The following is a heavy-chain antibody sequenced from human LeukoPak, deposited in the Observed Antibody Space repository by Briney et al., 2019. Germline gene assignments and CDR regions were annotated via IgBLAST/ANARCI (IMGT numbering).Heavy chain of an antibody. CDR2: IYHSGST. CDR3: ARDWAEVYYDYVWGSYRPDAFDI. Sequence: SETLSLTCTVSGYSISSGYYWGWIRPPPGKGLGWFWSIYHSGSTYYNPSLKSRVTISVDTSKNQFSLKLSSVTAADTAVYYCARDWAEVYYDYVWGSYRPDAFDIWGQGTMVTVSS. V-gene: IGHV4-38-2*02. CDR1: GYSISSGYY. D-gene: IGHD3-16*02. J-gene: IGHJ3*02.